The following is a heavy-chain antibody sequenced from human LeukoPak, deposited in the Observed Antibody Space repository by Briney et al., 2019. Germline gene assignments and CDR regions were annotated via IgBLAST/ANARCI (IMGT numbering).Heavy chain of an antibody. D-gene: IGHD6-13*01. CDR3: ARDATIAAPLMS. J-gene: IGHJ4*02. V-gene: IGHV4-59*12. CDR2: IFHGVTT. CDR1: GGSISSYY. Sequence: SETLSLTCTVSGGSISSYYWAWIRQPPGEGLEWIGNIFHGVTTFYNPSLMNRVAISVDTSKNQFSLKLTSVTAADTAVYYCARDATIAAPLMSWGQGTLVIVSS.